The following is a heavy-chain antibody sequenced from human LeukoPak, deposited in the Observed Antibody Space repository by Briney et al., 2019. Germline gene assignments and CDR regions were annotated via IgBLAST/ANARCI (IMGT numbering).Heavy chain of an antibody. J-gene: IGHJ6*02. D-gene: IGHD2-2*01. CDR3: ARDVPAAMPGDYYGMDV. Sequence: SQTLSLTCTVSGGSISSGGYYWSWIRQHPGKGLEWIGYIYYSGSTYYNPSLKSRVTISVDTSKNQFSLKLSSVTAADTAVYYCARDVPAAMPGDYYGMDVWGQGTTVTVSS. CDR2: IYYSGST. V-gene: IGHV4-31*03. CDR1: GGSISSGGYY.